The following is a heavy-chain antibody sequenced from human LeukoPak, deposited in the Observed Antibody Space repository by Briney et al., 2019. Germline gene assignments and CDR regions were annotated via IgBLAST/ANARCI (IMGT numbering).Heavy chain of an antibody. D-gene: IGHD5-24*01. CDR2: INPSGGST. CDR3: ARDLTPRDGYNFSVPGNL. CDR1: GYTFTSYY. Sequence: ASVKVSCKASGYTFTSYYVHWVRQAPGQGLEWMGIINPSGGSTSYAQKFQGRVTMTRDTSTSTAYMELSSLRSEDTAVYYCARDLTPRDGYNFSVPGNLWGQGTLVTVSS. J-gene: IGHJ4*02. V-gene: IGHV1-46*01.